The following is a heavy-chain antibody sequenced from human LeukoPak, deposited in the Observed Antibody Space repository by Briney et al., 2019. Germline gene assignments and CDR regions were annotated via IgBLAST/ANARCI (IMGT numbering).Heavy chain of an antibody. Sequence: SESLSLTCTVSGVSIRSYYWNWIRQPAGKGLVWIGRFFLSGTTNYNPSLKSRVNMSVDTSKNQFSLKLSSVTAADTAVYYCARDDGDYAFFDYWGQGTLVTVSS. D-gene: IGHD4-17*01. CDR1: GVSIRSYY. J-gene: IGHJ4*02. CDR2: FFLSGTT. V-gene: IGHV4-4*07. CDR3: ARDDGDYAFFDY.